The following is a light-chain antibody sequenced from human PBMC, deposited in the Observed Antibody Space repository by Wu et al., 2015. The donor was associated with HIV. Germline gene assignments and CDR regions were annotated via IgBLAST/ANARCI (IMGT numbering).Light chain of an antibody. CDR2: AAS. Sequence: IQMTQSPSSLSASIGDRVSIICQASQDIVNYLNWYQQKPGKAPNLLIYAASTLQSGVPSRFSGSGSGTDFTLTISCLQSDDFGTYFCQQYYSFPWTFGQGTKVEIK. CDR3: QQYYSFPWT. CDR1: QDIVNY. V-gene: IGKV1-8*01. J-gene: IGKJ1*01.